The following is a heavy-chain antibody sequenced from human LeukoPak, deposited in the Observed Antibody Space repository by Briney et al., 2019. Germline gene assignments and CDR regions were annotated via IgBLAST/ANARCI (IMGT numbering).Heavy chain of an antibody. Sequence: PSETLSLTCTVSGGSISSYYWSWIRQPPGKGLEWIGYIYYSGSTNYNPSLKSRVTISVDTSKNQFSLKLSSVTAADTAVYYCAREAYDFWSGYFDYRGQGTLVTVSS. CDR2: IYYSGST. J-gene: IGHJ4*02. CDR3: AREAYDFWSGYFDY. V-gene: IGHV4-59*01. CDR1: GGSISSYY. D-gene: IGHD3-3*01.